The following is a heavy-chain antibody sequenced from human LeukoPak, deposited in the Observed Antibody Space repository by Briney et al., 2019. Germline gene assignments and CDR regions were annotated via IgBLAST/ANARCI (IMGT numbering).Heavy chain of an antibody. V-gene: IGHV3-23*01. CDR3: AKGKVNHDGVFDL. Sequence: GGSLRLSCTASGFTFSSPAMSWVRQVPGKGLEWVTTISASGVSAYYAVSVKGRFTISRDYSKNTFYMQMNSLRAEDTAVYYCAKGKVNHDGVFDLWGQGAMVTVSS. D-gene: IGHD4-17*01. CDR1: GFTFSSPA. CDR2: ISASGVSA. J-gene: IGHJ3*01.